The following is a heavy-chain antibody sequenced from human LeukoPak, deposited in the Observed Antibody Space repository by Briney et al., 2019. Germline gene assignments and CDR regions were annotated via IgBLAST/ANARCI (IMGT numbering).Heavy chain of an antibody. Sequence: SETLSLTCTVSGGSISSSSYYWGWIRQPPGKGLEWIGSIYYSGSTYYNPSLKSRVTISVDTSKNQFSLKLSSVTAADTAVYYCARYSYDIEIDYSGQGALVTVSS. CDR3: ARYSYDIEIDY. D-gene: IGHD5-18*01. V-gene: IGHV4-39*07. CDR1: GGSISSSSYY. CDR2: IYYSGST. J-gene: IGHJ4*02.